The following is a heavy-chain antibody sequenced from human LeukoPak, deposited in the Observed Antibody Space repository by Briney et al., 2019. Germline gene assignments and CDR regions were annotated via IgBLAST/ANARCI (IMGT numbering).Heavy chain of an antibody. CDR1: GFTFSSYA. CDR2: ISYDGSNK. V-gene: IGHV3-30-3*01. CDR3: ARGQVLDY. J-gene: IGHJ4*02. Sequence: QAGGSLRLSCAASGFTFSSYAIHWVRQAPGKGLEWVAVISYDGSNKYYADSVKGRFTISRDNSKNTLYLQMNSLRAEDTAVYYCARGQVLDYWGQGTLVTVSS.